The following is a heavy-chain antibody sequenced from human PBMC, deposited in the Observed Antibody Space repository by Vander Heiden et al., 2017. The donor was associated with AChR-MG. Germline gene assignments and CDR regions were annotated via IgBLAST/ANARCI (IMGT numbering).Heavy chain of an antibody. CDR2: MNQDGSEK. Sequence: EVQLVESGGGLVQPGGSLRLPCAASGFTFSGYWMNWVRQAPGKGLEWVANMNQDGSEKYYGDSVEGRFTISRDNAKNSLYLQMNRLRVEDTALYYCARGRHSSAWTPEDYWGQGTLVTVS. V-gene: IGHV3-7*01. D-gene: IGHD6-19*01. J-gene: IGHJ4*02. CDR3: ARGRHSSAWTPEDY. CDR1: GFTFSGYW.